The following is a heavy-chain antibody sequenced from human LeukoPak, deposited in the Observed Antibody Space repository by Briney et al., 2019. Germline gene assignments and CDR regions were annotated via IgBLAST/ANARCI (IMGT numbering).Heavy chain of an antibody. CDR3: AKGGAATMRDGYNDYYYYIEV. CDR2: ISGSGGHT. CDR1: GINFTSHA. Sequence: GGSLRLSCAASGINFTSHALSGVRQAPGKGLEWVSLISGSGGHTFYGDSVKGRFTISRDNSKDTFYLQMNSLRAEDTAVYYCAKGGAATMRDGYNDYYYYIEVWGRGTTVTVSS. J-gene: IGHJ6*02. D-gene: IGHD5-24*01. V-gene: IGHV3-23*01.